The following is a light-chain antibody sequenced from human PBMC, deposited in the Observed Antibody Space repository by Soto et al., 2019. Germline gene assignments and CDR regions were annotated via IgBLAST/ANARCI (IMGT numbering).Light chain of an antibody. V-gene: IGLV3-21*04. CDR2: YDS. Sequence: SSELTQPPSVSVAPGKTARITCGGNNIGSKSVHWYQQKPGQAPVLVVYYDSDRPSGIPERFSGSNSGNTATLTISRVEAGDEADYYCQVWDSSIDHLGVFGGGTQLTVL. J-gene: IGLJ3*02. CDR1: NIGSKS. CDR3: QVWDSSIDHLGV.